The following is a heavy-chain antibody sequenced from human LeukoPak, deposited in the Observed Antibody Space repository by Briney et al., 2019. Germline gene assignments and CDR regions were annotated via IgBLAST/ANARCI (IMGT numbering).Heavy chain of an antibody. CDR2: IWYDGSNK. J-gene: IGHJ4*02. CDR1: GFTFSSYG. CDR3: ARDYVDTAIFD. Sequence: GGSLRLSCAASGFTFSSYGMHWVRQAPGKGLEWVAVIWYDGSNKYYADPVKGRFTISRDNSKNTLYLQMNSLRAEDTAVYYCARDYVDTAIFDWGQGTLVTVSS. D-gene: IGHD5-18*01. V-gene: IGHV3-33*01.